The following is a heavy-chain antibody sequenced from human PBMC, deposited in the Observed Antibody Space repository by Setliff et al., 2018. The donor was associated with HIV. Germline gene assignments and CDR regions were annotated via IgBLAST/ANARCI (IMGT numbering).Heavy chain of an antibody. J-gene: IGHJ4*02. V-gene: IGHV4-38-2*01. CDR2: ISHSGTT. CDR1: GFSIKNDYY. CDR3: VRGDVMNSCDW. Sequence: KTSETLSLTCAVSGFSIKNDYYWGWIRQPPGKGLEWIGSISHSGTTFYNPSLKSRVTISLDTSKNQFSLEVNSMTATDTALYYCVRGDVMNSCDWWGQGTLVTVSS. D-gene: IGHD3-16*01.